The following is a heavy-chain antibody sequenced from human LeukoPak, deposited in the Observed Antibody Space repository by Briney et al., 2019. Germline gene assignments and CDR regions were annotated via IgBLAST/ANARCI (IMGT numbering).Heavy chain of an antibody. CDR1: GYIFNSNW. V-gene: IGHV5-51*01. J-gene: IGHJ6*02. D-gene: IGHD4/OR15-4a*01. CDR2: VSPGESHT. CDR3: ARLRVDYRNGMDV. Sequence: GESLKISCKGSGYIFNSNWIGWVRQMPGKGLEWMWIVSPGESHTRYSPSFQGQVNMSADKSISTAYLQWSSLKASDTAMYYCARLRVDYRNGMDVWGQGTTVTVSS.